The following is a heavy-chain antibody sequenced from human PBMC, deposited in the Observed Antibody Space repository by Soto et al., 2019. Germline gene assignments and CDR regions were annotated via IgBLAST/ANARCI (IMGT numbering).Heavy chain of an antibody. D-gene: IGHD3-3*01. Sequence: QVLLQQWGAGLLKPSETLSLTCAVYGGSFSDYYWTWIRQPPGKGLEWIGEINHSGSTNYNPSLKSRVTISVDTSKNQFSLKLSSVTAADTALYYCARGDLEFDFWGQGTPVTVSS. V-gene: IGHV4-34*01. J-gene: IGHJ4*02. CDR3: ARGDLEFDF. CDR2: INHSGST. CDR1: GGSFSDYY.